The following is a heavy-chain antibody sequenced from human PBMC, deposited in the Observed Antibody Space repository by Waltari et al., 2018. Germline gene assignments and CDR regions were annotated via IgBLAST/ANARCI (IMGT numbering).Heavy chain of an antibody. CDR3: ARVSRRTYRSPVPGRHYYYGMDV. V-gene: IGHV3-74*03. Sequence: EEQLVESGGGLVQPGDSLRLSCAASVFPFSSYWMNCVRQAPGTGPLWVSSMRSEGSETTDADSVKGRFTSARDNAKNTLYLQMNRLRAEDTAVYFCARVSRRTYRSPVPGRHYYYGMDVWGQGTTVTVSS. CDR1: VFPFSSYW. CDR2: MRSEGSET. J-gene: IGHJ6*02. D-gene: IGHD1-1*01.